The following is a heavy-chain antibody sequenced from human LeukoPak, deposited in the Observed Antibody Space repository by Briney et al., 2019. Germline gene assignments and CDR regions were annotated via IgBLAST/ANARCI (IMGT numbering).Heavy chain of an antibody. CDR3: ARRVITIFGVVINYGMDV. CDR1: GGSISSSSYY. D-gene: IGHD3-3*01. V-gene: IGHV4-39*01. Sequence: SETLSLTCTVSGGSISSSSYYWGWIRQPPGKGLERIGSIYYSGSTYYNPSLKSRVTISVDTSKNQFSLKLSSVTAADTAVYYCARRVITIFGVVINYGMDVWGQGTTVTVSS. CDR2: IYYSGST. J-gene: IGHJ6*02.